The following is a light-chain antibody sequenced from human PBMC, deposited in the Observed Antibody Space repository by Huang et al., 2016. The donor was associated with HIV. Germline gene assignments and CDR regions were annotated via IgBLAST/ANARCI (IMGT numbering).Light chain of an antibody. Sequence: DIVMTQSPDSLTVSLGERATIKCRSSQSVLYSSNSKNYLAWCQQKPGRAPRLLIYWASAREAGVPDRFSGSGSGTDFTLTIDRLEAEDAAIYYCQQYYRLPQTFGQGTRVEIK. CDR2: WAS. CDR1: QSVLYSSNSKNY. CDR3: QQYYRLPQT. J-gene: IGKJ1*01. V-gene: IGKV4-1*01.